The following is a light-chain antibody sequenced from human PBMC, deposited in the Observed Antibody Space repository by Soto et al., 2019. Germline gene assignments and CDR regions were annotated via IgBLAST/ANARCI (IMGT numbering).Light chain of an antibody. Sequence: QSVLTQPASVSGSPGQSITISCTGTSSDVGGYNYVSWYQQHPGKAPKVMIYEVSNRPSGVSNRFSGSKSGNTASLTISGLQAEDEADYYCSSYTSTRTYVFGTGTKVTV. V-gene: IGLV2-14*01. CDR1: SSDVGGYNY. CDR2: EVS. J-gene: IGLJ1*01. CDR3: SSYTSTRTYV.